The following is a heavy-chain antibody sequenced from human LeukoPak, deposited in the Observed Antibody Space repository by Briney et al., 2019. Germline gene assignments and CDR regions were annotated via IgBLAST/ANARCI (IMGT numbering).Heavy chain of an antibody. CDR1: GFTFDDYA. D-gene: IGHD3-3*01. V-gene: IGHV3-9*01. Sequence: PGGSLRLSCAASGFTFDDYAMHWVRQAPGKGLEWFSGTSWNSGSIGYADSVKGRFTISRDNAKNSLYLQMNSLRAEDTAVYYCARDYYDFWSGSYYYYMDVWGKGTTVTVSS. CDR2: TSWNSGSI. J-gene: IGHJ6*03. CDR3: ARDYYDFWSGSYYYYMDV.